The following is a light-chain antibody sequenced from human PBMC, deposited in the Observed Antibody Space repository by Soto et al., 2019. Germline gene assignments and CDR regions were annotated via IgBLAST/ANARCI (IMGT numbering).Light chain of an antibody. V-gene: IGKV1-13*02. CDR2: DAS. CDR3: QQFNSYPRVT. CDR1: QGISSA. J-gene: IGKJ3*01. Sequence: AIQLTQSPSSLSASVGDRVTITCRASQGISSALAWYQQKPGKAPKLLIYDASSLESGVPSRFSGSGSGTEFTLTISSLQPEDFATYYCQQFNSYPRVTFGPGTKVDIK.